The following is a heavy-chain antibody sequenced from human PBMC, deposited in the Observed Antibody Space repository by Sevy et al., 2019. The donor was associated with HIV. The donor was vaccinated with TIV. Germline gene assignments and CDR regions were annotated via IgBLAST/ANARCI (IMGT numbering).Heavy chain of an antibody. J-gene: IGHJ4*02. D-gene: IGHD2-2*01. CDR2: ITGCYNYI. CDR1: WFTFRRYT. V-gene: IGHV3-21*01. Sequence: GALKLSLSTSWFTFRRYTIDLVRQAPRKGLELGSSITGCYNYINYADSVKGRFTISRDNAKNSLYLQMNSLRAEDTAVYYCARDGGCSSTSCLLYFDCWGQGSLVTVSS. CDR3: ARDGGCSSTSCLLYFDC.